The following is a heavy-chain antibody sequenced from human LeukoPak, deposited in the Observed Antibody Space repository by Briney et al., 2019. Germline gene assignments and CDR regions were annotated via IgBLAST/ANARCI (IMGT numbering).Heavy chain of an antibody. Sequence: GGSLRLSCAASGFTFSSYSMNWVRQAPGKGLEWVSSISSRANYIYYADSVQGRFTISRDNAKNSLYLQMNSLRAEDTAVYYFASLVYCGGDCYTDYWGQGTLVTVSS. CDR3: ASLVYCGGDCYTDY. CDR1: GFTFSSYS. D-gene: IGHD2-21*02. V-gene: IGHV3-21*01. J-gene: IGHJ4*02. CDR2: ISSRANYI.